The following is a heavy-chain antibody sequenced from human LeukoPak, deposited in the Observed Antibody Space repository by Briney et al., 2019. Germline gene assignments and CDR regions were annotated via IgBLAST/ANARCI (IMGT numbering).Heavy chain of an antibody. CDR1: GFTFSTNA. Sequence: GGSLRLSCLTSGFTFSTNAMSWVRQAPGKGLEWISGISGSGASTYYADSVKGRFTISRDNSKNTLYLQMNSLGAEDTAVYYCAKDTVVGATTNLFDYWGQGTLVTVSS. CDR3: AKDTVVGATTNLFDY. D-gene: IGHD1-26*01. CDR2: ISGSGAST. V-gene: IGHV3-23*01. J-gene: IGHJ4*02.